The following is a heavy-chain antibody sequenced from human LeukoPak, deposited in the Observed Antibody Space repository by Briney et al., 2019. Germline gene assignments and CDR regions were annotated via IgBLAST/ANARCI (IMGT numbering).Heavy chain of an antibody. J-gene: IGHJ1*01. V-gene: IGHV3-33*01. CDR3: VAGYCSGGSCYSGPLQH. CDR1: GFTFSSYA. CDR2: IWHDGSNK. Sequence: TLRLSCAASGFTFSSYAMHWVRQAPGKGLERVAVIWHDGSNKYYADAVKGRFTISRDNSKNTLYLQINSLRGEDTAVYYCVAGYCSGGSCYSGPLQHWGQGTLVTVSS. D-gene: IGHD2-15*01.